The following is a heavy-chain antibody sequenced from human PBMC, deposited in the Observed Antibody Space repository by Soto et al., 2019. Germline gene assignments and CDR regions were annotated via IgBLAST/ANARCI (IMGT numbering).Heavy chain of an antibody. J-gene: IGHJ4*02. CDR2: ISGSGDRT. CDR3: AKASTYEYVWGSFRYYFDH. Sequence: GGFLRLSCEASGFTFSTYAMSWVRQAPGKGLEWVSGISGSGDRTHYADSVKGRFSISRDNSQNTLHLQMNSLRAEDTAVYYCAKASTYEYVWGSFRYYFDHWGQGALVTVSS. V-gene: IGHV3-23*01. CDR1: GFTFSTYA. D-gene: IGHD3-16*02.